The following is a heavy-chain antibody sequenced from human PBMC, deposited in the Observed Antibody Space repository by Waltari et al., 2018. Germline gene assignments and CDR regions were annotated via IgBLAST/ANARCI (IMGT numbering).Heavy chain of an antibody. D-gene: IGHD3-3*01. CDR3: AAVPRPSVLRFLEWLHFDY. Sequence: QMQLVQSGPEVKKPGTSVKVSCKASGFTFTSSAVQWVRQARGQSLEWIGWIVVGSGNTNYAQKFQERVTITRDMSTSTAYMELSSLRSEDTAVYYCAAVPRPSVLRFLEWLHFDYWGQGTLVTVSS. CDR1: GFTFTSSA. J-gene: IGHJ4*02. CDR2: IVVGSGNT. V-gene: IGHV1-58*01.